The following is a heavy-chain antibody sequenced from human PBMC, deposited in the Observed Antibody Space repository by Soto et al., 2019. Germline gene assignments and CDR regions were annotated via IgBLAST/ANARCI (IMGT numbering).Heavy chain of an antibody. CDR1: GFTFSSYG. D-gene: IGHD3-10*01. CDR3: ARGLIGSYYNARYYYGMDV. V-gene: IGHV3-33*01. J-gene: IGHJ6*02. Sequence: GGSLRLSCAASGFTFSSYGMHWVRQAPGKGLEWVAVIWYDGSNKYYADSVKGRFTISRDNSKNTLYLQMNSLRAEDTAVYYCARGLIGSYYNARYYYGMDVWGQGTTVTVS. CDR2: IWYDGSNK.